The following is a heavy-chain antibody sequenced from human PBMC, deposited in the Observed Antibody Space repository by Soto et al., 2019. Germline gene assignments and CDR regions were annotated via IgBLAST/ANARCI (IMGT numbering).Heavy chain of an antibody. V-gene: IGHV4-59*12. Sequence: PSQTLSLTCTVPGGSISGYYWIWVRQPPGKGLEWIGYIYYSGTTYYNPSLKSRLTISIDTSRNQFSLKLSSVTAADTAVYYCAREYSGYNKTRFDPWGQGTLVT. J-gene: IGHJ5*02. D-gene: IGHD5-12*01. CDR1: GGSISGYY. CDR2: IYYSGTT. CDR3: AREYSGYNKTRFDP.